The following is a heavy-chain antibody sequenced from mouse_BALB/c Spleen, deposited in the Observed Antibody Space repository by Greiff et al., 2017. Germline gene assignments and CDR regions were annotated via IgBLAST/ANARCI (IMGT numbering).Heavy chain of an antibody. Sequence: VQLQQSGPSLVKPSQTLSLTCSVTGDSITSGYWNWIRKFPGNKLEYMGYISYSGSTYYNPSLKSRISITRDTSKNQYYLQLNSVTTEDTATYYCARIYGNYEGAMDYWGQGTSVTVSS. V-gene: IGHV3-8*02. CDR3: ARIYGNYEGAMDY. CDR2: ISYSGST. D-gene: IGHD2-1*01. J-gene: IGHJ4*01. CDR1: GDSITSGY.